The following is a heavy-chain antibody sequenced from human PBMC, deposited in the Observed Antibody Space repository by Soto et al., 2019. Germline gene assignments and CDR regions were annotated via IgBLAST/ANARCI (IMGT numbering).Heavy chain of an antibody. V-gene: IGHV1-8*01. CDR1: GYTFTDHD. CDR2: MNPNSGKT. CDR3: ARREHSSAPGGMDV. D-gene: IGHD6-6*01. J-gene: IGHJ6*02. Sequence: GASVKVSCKASGYTFTDHDINWVRQATGQGLEWMGWMNPNSGKTDYAQKFQGRVTMTRNTSISTAYMELSSLRSEDTAVYYCARREHSSAPGGMDVWGQGTTVTVSS.